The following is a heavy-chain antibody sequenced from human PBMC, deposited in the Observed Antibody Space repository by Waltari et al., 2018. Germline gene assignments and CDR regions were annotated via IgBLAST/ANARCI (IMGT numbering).Heavy chain of an antibody. J-gene: IGHJ4*02. D-gene: IGHD6-19*01. CDR1: GGSLSGYY. Sequence: QVRLQQWGAGLLKPSETLSLTCVVSGGSLSGYYLSWIRQPPGKGLEWIGEVNYGGTTNYNPSLKSRITVSIDTSNNQFSLNLNSVTAADTAVYYCAKQVASSGWYLGWGQGTLVSVSS. CDR3: AKQVASSGWYLG. CDR2: VNYGGTT. V-gene: IGHV4-34*01.